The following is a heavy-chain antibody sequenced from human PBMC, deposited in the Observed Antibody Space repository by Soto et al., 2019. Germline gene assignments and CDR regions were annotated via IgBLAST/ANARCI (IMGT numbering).Heavy chain of an antibody. CDR2: IDNDGSAT. V-gene: IGHV3-74*01. CDR3: ARDNWDSY. J-gene: IGHJ4*02. D-gene: IGHD1-7*01. CDR1: GFAFNIYW. Sequence: PGGSLRLSCVASGFAFNIYWMHWVRRAPGKGLEWVSRIDNDGSATTYADSVKGRFTISRDNAKNTLFLQMNTLRVDDTAVYYCARDNWDSYWGQGTLVTVSS.